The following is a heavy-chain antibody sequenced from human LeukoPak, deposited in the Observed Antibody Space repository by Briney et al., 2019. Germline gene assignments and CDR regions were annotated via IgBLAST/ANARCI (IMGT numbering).Heavy chain of an antibody. J-gene: IGHJ4*02. CDR2: INPSGGST. CDR1: GYTFTSYY. CDR3: ARVSVTPPLGIGEVDY. D-gene: IGHD3-10*01. V-gene: IGHV1-46*01. Sequence: ASVKVSCKASGYTFTSYYMHWVRQAPGQGLERMGIINPSGGSTSYAQKFQGRVTMTRDTSTSTVYMELSSLRSEDTAVYYCARVSVTPPLGIGEVDYWGQGTLVTVSS.